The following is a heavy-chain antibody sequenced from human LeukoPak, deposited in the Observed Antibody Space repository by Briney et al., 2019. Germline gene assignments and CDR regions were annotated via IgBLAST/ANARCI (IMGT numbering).Heavy chain of an antibody. CDR2: ISGSGGST. V-gene: IGHV3-23*01. J-gene: IGHJ4*02. CDR3: AKDRGYCSGGSCYYDY. Sequence: GGSLRLSCAASGFTFSSYAMSWVRQAPGKGLEWVSAISGSGGSTYYADSVKGRFTISRDNSKNTLYLQMNSLRAEDTAVYYCAKDRGYCSGGSCYYDYWGQGTLVTVSS. CDR1: GFTFSSYA. D-gene: IGHD2-15*01.